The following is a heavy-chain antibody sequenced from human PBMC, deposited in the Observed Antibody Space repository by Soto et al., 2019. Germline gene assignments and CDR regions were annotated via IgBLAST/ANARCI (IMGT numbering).Heavy chain of an antibody. V-gene: IGHV1-69*08. J-gene: IGHJ5*02. CDR2: IIPILGIA. CDR3: AREIGPKEVLDP. CDR1: GSTFSSYT. Sequence: QVQLVQSGAEVKKPGSSVKVSCKASGSTFSSYTISWVRQAPGQGLEWMVRIIPILGIANYAQKFQGRVTITAAKSTNTAYMEVSSVRSEDTAVYYCAREIGPKEVLDPWGQGTLVTVSS.